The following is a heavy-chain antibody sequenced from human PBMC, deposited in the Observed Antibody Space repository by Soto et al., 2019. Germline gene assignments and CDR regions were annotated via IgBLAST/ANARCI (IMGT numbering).Heavy chain of an antibody. CDR2: IRGSGGYT. CDR3: ARGEFTMIRGVITAFDY. CDR1: GYTFTSYY. J-gene: IGHJ4*02. D-gene: IGHD3-10*01. V-gene: IGHV3-23*01. Sequence: SCKASGYTFTSYYMNWVRQAPGKGLEWVSTIRGSGGYTYYADFVKGRFTISRDTSENTLYLQMNSLGAEDTAVYYCARGEFTMIRGVITAFDYWGLGTLVTVSS.